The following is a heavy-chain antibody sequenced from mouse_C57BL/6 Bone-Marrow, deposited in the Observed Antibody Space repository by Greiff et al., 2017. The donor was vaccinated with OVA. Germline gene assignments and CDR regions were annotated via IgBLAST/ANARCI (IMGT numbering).Heavy chain of an antibody. CDR1: GYTFTSYG. CDR2: IYPRSGNT. D-gene: IGHD1-1*01. CDR3: AREGITTVVATDY. Sequence: VQLQESGAELARPGASVKLSCKASGYTFTSYGISWVKQRTGQGLEWIGEIYPRSGNTYYNEKFKGKATLTADKASSTAYMELRSLTSEDSAVYFCAREGITTVVATDYWGQGTTLTVSS. V-gene: IGHV1-81*01. J-gene: IGHJ2*01.